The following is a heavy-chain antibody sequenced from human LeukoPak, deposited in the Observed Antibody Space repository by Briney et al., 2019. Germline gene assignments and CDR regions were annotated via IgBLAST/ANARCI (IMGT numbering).Heavy chain of an antibody. CDR3: AKDMEPRVVSNIDY. CDR2: IGTAGET. CDR1: GFTFSRYD. D-gene: IGHD2-21*01. V-gene: IGHV3-13*01. J-gene: IGHJ4*02. Sequence: GGSLRLSCAASGFTFSRYDMHWVRQSTGNGLERVSGIGTAGETFYLGSVKGRFTISRDNSKNTLSLQMNSLRAEDTAVYYCAKDMEPRVVSNIDYWGQGTLVTVSS.